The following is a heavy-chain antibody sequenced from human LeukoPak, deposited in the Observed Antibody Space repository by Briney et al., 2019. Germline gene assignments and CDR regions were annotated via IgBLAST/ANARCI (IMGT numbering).Heavy chain of an antibody. CDR3: ARGEAYCGGVCYSDYFDY. J-gene: IGHJ4*02. Sequence: PGGSLRLSCAASGFPFSSFGMHWVRQSPGKGLEWVAFMQYDGINKYYADSVKGRFTISRDNSKNTHYLQMNSLRAEDTAVYYCARGEAYCGGVCYSDYFDYWGQGTLVTVSS. V-gene: IGHV3-30*02. CDR1: GFPFSSFG. CDR2: MQYDGINK. D-gene: IGHD2-21*02.